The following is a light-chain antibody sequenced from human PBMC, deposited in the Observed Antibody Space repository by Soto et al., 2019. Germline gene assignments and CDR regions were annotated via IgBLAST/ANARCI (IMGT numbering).Light chain of an antibody. CDR2: DAS. V-gene: IGKV1-5*01. Sequence: DIQMTQSPSTLSASVGDRVTITCRASQSISNWLAWYQQKPGNAPKLLIYDASSLESGVPSRFSGSGSGTEFTLTISSLQPDDFATYYCQQYNSYSQTFGQGTKVDIK. CDR1: QSISNW. J-gene: IGKJ1*01. CDR3: QQYNSYSQT.